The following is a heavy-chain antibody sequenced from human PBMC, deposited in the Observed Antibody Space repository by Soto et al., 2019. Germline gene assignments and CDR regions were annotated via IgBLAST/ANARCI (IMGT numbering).Heavy chain of an antibody. CDR2: ISPNSGDT. Sequence: QVLLVQSEGEVKQPGASVRVSCKASGYRFNSYGIIWVRQAPGQGLEWMGYISPNSGDTRYAQNLQGRVTMTTDTSTSTAYMELTSLSSDDSALYYCAREMWTTSGPQNFFDDWGLGALVTVSS. D-gene: IGHD2-2*01. CDR3: AREMWTTSGPQNFFDD. CDR1: GYRFNSYG. V-gene: IGHV1-18*01. J-gene: IGHJ4*02.